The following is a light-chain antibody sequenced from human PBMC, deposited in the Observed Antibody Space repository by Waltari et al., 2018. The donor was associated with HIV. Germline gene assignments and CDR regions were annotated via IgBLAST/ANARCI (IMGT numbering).Light chain of an antibody. Sequence: GTANESVGISHVVVYHPTPGQAPRLHNSVTSGRATVLPDRFSGSGSGTDFTLTISRLEPEDYTVHYCQQYGGSPLTIGPGTKIDI. CDR2: VTS. CDR3: QQYGGSPLT. J-gene: IGKJ3*01. V-gene: IGKV3-20*01. CDR1: ESVGISH.